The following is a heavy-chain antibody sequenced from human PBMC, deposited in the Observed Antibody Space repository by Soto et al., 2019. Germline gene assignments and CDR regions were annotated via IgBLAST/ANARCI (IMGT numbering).Heavy chain of an antibody. CDR1: GYTFTSYG. CDR2: ISAYNGNT. Sequence: ASVKVSCKASGYTFTSYGISWVRQAPGQGLEWMGWISAYNGNTNYAQKLQGRVTMTTDTSTSTAYMELRSLRSDDTAVYYCARRNYSSSSYYYYYYMDVWGKGTTVTVSS. J-gene: IGHJ6*03. D-gene: IGHD6-6*01. CDR3: ARRNYSSSSYYYYYYMDV. V-gene: IGHV1-18*01.